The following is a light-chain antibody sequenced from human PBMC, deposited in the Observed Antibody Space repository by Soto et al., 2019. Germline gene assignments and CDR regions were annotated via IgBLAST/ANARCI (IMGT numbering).Light chain of an antibody. CDR3: QQCGSLPGT. V-gene: IGKV3-20*01. CDR1: QTVNGNS. J-gene: IGKJ1*01. CDR2: DTS. Sequence: ETVLTQSPGTLSLSPGERATLSCRASQTVNGNSLGWYQQKPGQAPRLLIYDTSSRATGIPERFSGSGSGTDFTLTISRLEPEDFAVYYCQQCGSLPGTFGQGTRVDIK.